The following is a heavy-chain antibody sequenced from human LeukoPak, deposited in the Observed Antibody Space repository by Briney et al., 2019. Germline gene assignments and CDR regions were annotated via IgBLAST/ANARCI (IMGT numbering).Heavy chain of an antibody. CDR1: GGSISSYY. Sequence: SETLSLTCTVSGGSISSYYWSWIRQPPGKGLEWIGYIYYSGSTNYNPSLKSRVTISVDTSKNQFSLKLSSVTAADTAVYYCARGSGSYYSAPYFDYWGQGTLVTVSS. CDR2: IYYSGST. J-gene: IGHJ4*02. CDR3: ARGSGSYYSAPYFDY. V-gene: IGHV4-59*12. D-gene: IGHD3-10*01.